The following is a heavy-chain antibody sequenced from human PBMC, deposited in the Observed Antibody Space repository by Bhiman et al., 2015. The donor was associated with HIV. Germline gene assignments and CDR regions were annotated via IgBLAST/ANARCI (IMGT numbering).Heavy chain of an antibody. CDR1: GFTFSSYS. CDR2: ISSSSSTI. V-gene: IGHV3-48*01. D-gene: IGHD3-10*01. J-gene: IGHJ4*02. CDR3: ASGSGSVNFDY. Sequence: EVQLVESGGGLVQPGGSLRLSCAASGFTFSSYSMNWVRQAPGKGLEWVSYISSSSSTIYYADSVKGRFTISRDNAKNSLYLQMNGLRAEDTAVYYCASGSGSVNFDYWGQGTLVTGLL.